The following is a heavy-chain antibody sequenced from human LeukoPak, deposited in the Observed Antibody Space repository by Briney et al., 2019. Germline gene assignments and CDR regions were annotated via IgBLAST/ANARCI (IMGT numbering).Heavy chain of an antibody. J-gene: IGHJ5*02. CDR3: ARAGIAAAGNRWFDP. D-gene: IGHD6-13*01. CDR1: GGSISSYY. Sequence: PSETLSLTCTVSGGSISSYYWSWIRQPPGKGLEWIGHVYYSGSTNYNPSLKSRVTISVDTSKNQFSLKLSSVTAADTALYYCARAGIAAAGNRWFDPWGQGTLVTVSS. V-gene: IGHV4-59*01. CDR2: VYYSGST.